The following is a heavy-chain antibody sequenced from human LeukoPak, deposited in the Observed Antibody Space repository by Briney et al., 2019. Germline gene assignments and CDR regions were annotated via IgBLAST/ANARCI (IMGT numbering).Heavy chain of an antibody. Sequence: SETLSLTCTVSGDSISSSNYYWGWIRQPPGKGLEWIGTIYYSGSTYYNPSLKSRVTISEDTSKNQFSLKLSSVTAADTAVYYCARRPPRYYDRIYFDYWGQGTLVTVSS. D-gene: IGHD3-22*01. J-gene: IGHJ4*02. CDR3: ARRPPRYYDRIYFDY. V-gene: IGHV4-39*01. CDR1: GDSISSSNYY. CDR2: IYYSGST.